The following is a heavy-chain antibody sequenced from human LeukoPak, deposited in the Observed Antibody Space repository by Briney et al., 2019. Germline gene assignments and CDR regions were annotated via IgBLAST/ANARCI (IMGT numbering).Heavy chain of an antibody. V-gene: IGHV4-39*07. CDR2: IYYTGNT. J-gene: IGHJ4*02. CDR3: ARDSLGATYRIDY. Sequence: PSETLSLTCTVSGGSISSSNYYWGWIRQPPGKGLEWIANIYYTGNTYYNPSLKSRVTISVDTSKNQFSLKLSSVTAADTAVYYCARDSLGATYRIDYWGQGTLVTVSS. D-gene: IGHD3-10*01. CDR1: GGSISSSNYY.